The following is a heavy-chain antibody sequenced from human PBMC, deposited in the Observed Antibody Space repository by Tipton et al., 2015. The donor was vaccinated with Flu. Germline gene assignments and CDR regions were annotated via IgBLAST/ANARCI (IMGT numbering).Heavy chain of an antibody. CDR1: GGSISSFY. V-gene: IGHV4-4*07. CDR3: ARASAARLGMDV. CDR2: IYASGST. J-gene: IGHJ6*02. Sequence: TLSLTCTVSGGSISSFYWSWIRQPAGKGLEWIGRIYASGSTSYNPSLKSRVTMSVDTSKNQFSLKLSSVTAADTAVYYCARASAARLGMDVWGQGTTVTVSS. D-gene: IGHD6-6*01.